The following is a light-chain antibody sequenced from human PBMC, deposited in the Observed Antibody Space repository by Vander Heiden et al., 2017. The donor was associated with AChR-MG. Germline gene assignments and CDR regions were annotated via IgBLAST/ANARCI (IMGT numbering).Light chain of an antibody. Sequence: SYELTQPPSVSVSPGQTARITCSADALAKQCGCWYQLKPGQAPVLLIYKDTERPSGIPERFSGSSSGTTVTLTISGVQAEDEGDYYCQSADSSDTYVVFGGGTKLTVL. CDR1: ALAKQC. J-gene: IGLJ2*01. V-gene: IGLV3-25*03. CDR2: KDT. CDR3: QSADSSDTYVV.